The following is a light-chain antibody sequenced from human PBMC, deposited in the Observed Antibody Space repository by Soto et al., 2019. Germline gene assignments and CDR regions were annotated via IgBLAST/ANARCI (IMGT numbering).Light chain of an antibody. J-gene: IGLJ3*02. CDR1: SSDVGAYNY. CDR3: SSYTSSSTVV. CDR2: EGS. Sequence: QSALTQPAAVAGSPGQPITISCTGTSSDVGAYNYVSWYQQHPGKAPKLMIYEGSKRPSGVSNRFSGSKSGNTASLTIFGLQAEDEADYYCSSYTSSSTVVFGGGTKVTVL. V-gene: IGLV2-14*01.